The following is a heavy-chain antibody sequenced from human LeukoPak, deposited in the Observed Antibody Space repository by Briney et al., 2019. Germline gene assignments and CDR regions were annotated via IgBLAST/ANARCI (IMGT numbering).Heavy chain of an antibody. J-gene: IGHJ4*02. CDR3: ARGRLGGSGSYYNVLDY. V-gene: IGHV4-59*01. D-gene: IGHD3-10*01. CDR2: ISYSGST. Sequence: SETLSLTCTVSSGSISCYYWSWIRQPPGKGLEWIVYISYSGSTNYNPSLKSRVTISVDASRNQFSLKLSSVTAADTAVCYCARGRLGGSGSYYNVLDYWGQGTLVTVSS. CDR1: SGSISCYY.